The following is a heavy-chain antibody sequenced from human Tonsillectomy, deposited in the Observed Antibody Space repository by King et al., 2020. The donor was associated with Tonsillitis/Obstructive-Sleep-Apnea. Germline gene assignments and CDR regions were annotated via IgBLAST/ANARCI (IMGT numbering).Heavy chain of an antibody. D-gene: IGHD2-15*01. Sequence: VQLVESGGGVVQPGRSLRLSCAASGFTFTSYAMHWVRQAPGKGLEWVAVISYDGSDKYYADSVKGRFTISRDNSKNTLYLQMNSLRAEDTAVYYCARDGRGGGPGEGDYWGQGTLVTVSS. CDR3: ARDGRGGGPGEGDY. V-gene: IGHV3-30*04. CDR1: GFTFTSYA. CDR2: ISYDGSDK. J-gene: IGHJ4*02.